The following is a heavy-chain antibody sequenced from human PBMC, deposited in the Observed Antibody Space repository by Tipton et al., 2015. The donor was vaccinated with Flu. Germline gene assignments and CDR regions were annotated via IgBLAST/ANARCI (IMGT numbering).Heavy chain of an antibody. Sequence: TLSLTCTVSGGSISSGSYYWNWIRQPAGKGLEWIGEINHSGSTNYNPSLKSRVTISVDTSKNQFSLKLSSVTAADTAVYYCARGLGVVVAVAFDIWGPRDNDHRLF. V-gene: IGHV4-61*09. CDR2: INHSGST. D-gene: IGHD2-15*01. J-gene: IGHJ3*02. CDR1: GGSISSGSYY. CDR3: ARGLGVVVAVAFDI.